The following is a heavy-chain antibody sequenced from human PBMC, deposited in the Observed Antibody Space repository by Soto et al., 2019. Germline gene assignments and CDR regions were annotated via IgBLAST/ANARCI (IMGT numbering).Heavy chain of an antibody. Sequence: QVQLVQSGAEVKKPGSSVKVSCKASGGTFSTYSVSWVRQAPGQGLEWMGGIIPMFGSTKYAQTFQDRVTVTVQQSTSTVYMELSSLRSDDTAVYYFARSQGGEFQLLYAFDIWGQGTKVTVSS. V-gene: IGHV1-69*01. D-gene: IGHD1-26*01. J-gene: IGHJ3*02. CDR3: ARSQGGEFQLLYAFDI. CDR1: GGTFSTYS. CDR2: IIPMFGST.